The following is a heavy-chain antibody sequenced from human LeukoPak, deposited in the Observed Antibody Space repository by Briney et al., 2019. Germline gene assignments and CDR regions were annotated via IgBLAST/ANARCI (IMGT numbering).Heavy chain of an antibody. V-gene: IGHV4-59*01. Sequence: PSETLSLTCTVSGGSISSYYWSWIRQPPGKGLEWIGYIYYSGSTNYNPSLKSRVTISVDTSKNQSSLKLSSVTAADTAVYYCASIPNDAFDIWGQGTMVTVSS. J-gene: IGHJ3*02. CDR2: IYYSGST. CDR3: ASIPNDAFDI. CDR1: GGSISSYY.